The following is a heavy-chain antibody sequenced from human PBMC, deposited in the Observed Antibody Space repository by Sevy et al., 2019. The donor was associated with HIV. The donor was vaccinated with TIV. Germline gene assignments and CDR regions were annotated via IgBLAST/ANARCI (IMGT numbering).Heavy chain of an antibody. CDR2: INPNSGGT. D-gene: IGHD2-2*01. Sequence: ASVKVSCKASGYTFTGYYMHWVRQAPGQGLEWMGRINPNSGGTNYAQKFQGRVTMTRDTSISTAYMELSRLRSDDTAVYYGARPYCSSTSCYRKVDAFDIWGQGTMVTVSS. CDR1: GYTFTGYY. J-gene: IGHJ3*02. CDR3: ARPYCSSTSCYRKVDAFDI. V-gene: IGHV1-2*06.